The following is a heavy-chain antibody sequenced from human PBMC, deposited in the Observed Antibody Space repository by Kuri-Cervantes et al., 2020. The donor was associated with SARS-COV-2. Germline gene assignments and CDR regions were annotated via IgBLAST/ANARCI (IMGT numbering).Heavy chain of an antibody. CDR1: GFTFDDYG. CDR3: AAAMGY. V-gene: IGHV3-74*01. D-gene: IGHD6-25*01. J-gene: IGHJ4*02. CDR2: INSDGSST. Sequence: GGSLRLSCAASGFTFDDYGMSWVRQAPGKGLEWVSRINSDGSSTSYADSVKGRFTISRDNAKNTLYLQMSSLRAEDTAVYYCAAAMGYWGQGTLVTVYS.